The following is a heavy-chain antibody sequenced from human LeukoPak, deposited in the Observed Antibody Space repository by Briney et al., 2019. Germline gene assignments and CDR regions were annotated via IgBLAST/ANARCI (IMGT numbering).Heavy chain of an antibody. V-gene: IGHV3-53*01. J-gene: IGHJ5*02. CDR1: GFTVSSNY. Sequence: GGSLRLSCVASGFTVSSNYMSWVRQAPGKGLEWVSVIYSGGSTDYADSVKGRFTISRDNSKNTLYLQMNSPRAEDTAVYYCARDRPWFDPWGQGTLVTVSS. CDR2: IYSGGST. CDR3: ARDRPWFDP.